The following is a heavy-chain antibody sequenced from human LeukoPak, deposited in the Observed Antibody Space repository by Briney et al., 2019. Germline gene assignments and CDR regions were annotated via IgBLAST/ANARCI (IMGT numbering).Heavy chain of an antibody. J-gene: IGHJ4*02. CDR1: GFTFSSYA. CDR3: ARDQLLWFGAFDY. CDR2: ISSNGGST. V-gene: IGHV3-64*01. D-gene: IGHD3-10*01. Sequence: PGGSLRLSCAASGFTFSSYAMHWVRQAPGKGLEYVSAISSNGGSTYYANSVKGRFTISRDNSKNTLYLQMGSLRAEDMAVYYCARDQLLWFGAFDYWGQGTLVNVS.